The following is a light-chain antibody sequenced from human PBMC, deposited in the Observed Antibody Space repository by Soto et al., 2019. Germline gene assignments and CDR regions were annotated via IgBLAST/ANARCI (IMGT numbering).Light chain of an antibody. CDR2: DAS. V-gene: IGKV1-5*01. Sequence: QVSLSVSHVYASEGNTVTVTCRVRQSVSGWLAWYQQKPGVATKLLIYDASAVPRGVPSRFSGSGSGTKFTLTIASLQPDDFATYYCKQYETFSGTFGPGTKVDIK. J-gene: IGKJ1*01. CDR3: KQYETFSGT. CDR1: QSVSGW.